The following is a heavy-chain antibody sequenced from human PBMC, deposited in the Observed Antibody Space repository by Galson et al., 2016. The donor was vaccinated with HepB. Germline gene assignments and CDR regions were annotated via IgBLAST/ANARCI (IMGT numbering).Heavy chain of an antibody. V-gene: IGHV4-39*01. CDR2: RNYSGST. J-gene: IGHJ4*02. D-gene: IGHD3-10*01. CDR1: GGSISRSSYY. Sequence: TVSGGSISRSSYYWGWIRQPPGKGLEWIGSRNYSGSTYFNPSLKSRVTISVDTSKDQFSLKLSSVTAADTAVYYCARRVADDSGKWMFYFDYWGRGTLVTVSS. CDR3: ARRVADDSGKWMFYFDY.